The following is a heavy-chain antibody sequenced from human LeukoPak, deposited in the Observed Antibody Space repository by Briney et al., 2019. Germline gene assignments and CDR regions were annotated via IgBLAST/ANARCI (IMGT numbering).Heavy chain of an antibody. V-gene: IGHV3-43*02. CDR2: ISGDGGST. J-gene: IGHJ6*03. Sequence: PGGSLRLSCAASGFTFDDYAMHWVRHAPGKGLEWVSLISGDGGSTYYADSVKGRFTISRDNSKNSLYLQMNSLRTEDTALYYCAKEYRDSSSWYYYYYMDVWGKGTTVTVSS. CDR3: AKEYRDSSSWYYYYYMDV. CDR1: GFTFDDYA. D-gene: IGHD6-13*01.